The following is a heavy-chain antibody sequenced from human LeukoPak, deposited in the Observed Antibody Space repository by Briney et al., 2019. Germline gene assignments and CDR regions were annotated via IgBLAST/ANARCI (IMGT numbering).Heavy chain of an antibody. CDR2: IYYSGST. J-gene: IGHJ4*02. CDR3: ARSYYDSSGYYYFDY. Sequence: PSETLSLTCTVSGGSISSYYWSWIRQPPGKGLEWIGYIYYSGSTNYNPSLKSRVTISVDTSKNQFSLKLSSVIAADTAVYYCARSYYDSSGYYYFDYWGQGTLVTVSS. CDR1: GGSISSYY. V-gene: IGHV4-59*08. D-gene: IGHD3-22*01.